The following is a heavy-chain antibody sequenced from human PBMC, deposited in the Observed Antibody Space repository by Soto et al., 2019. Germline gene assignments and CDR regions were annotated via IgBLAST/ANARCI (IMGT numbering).Heavy chain of an antibody. CDR3: AKDGCTSCFYIDS. V-gene: IGHV3-9*01. CDR2: VSWNGGPI. J-gene: IGHJ4*02. D-gene: IGHD2-2*01. CDR1: GFNFNDYA. Sequence: PGGSLRLSCAASGFNFNDYAMHWVRQAPGKGLEWVSGVSWNGGPIGYADSVKGRFTISRDNAKKSLHLQMNNLKPDDTALYYCAKDGCTSCFYIDSWGQGSLVTVSS.